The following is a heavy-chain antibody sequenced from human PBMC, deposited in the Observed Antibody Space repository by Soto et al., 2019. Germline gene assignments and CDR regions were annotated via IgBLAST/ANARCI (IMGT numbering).Heavy chain of an antibody. J-gene: IGHJ6*02. D-gene: IGHD2-8*01. CDR1: GFTFSNYG. CDR3: ARDIESVTAKHFFYYYAMDV. CDR2: VSANNGHT. Sequence: GASVKVSCKASGFTFSNYGLNWVRQAPGQGLEWMGWVSANNGHTNYAQNLQGRVSMTTYTSTSTAYMELRGLTFDDTAVYYCARDIESVTAKHFFYYYAMDVWGQGTTVTVSS. V-gene: IGHV1-18*01.